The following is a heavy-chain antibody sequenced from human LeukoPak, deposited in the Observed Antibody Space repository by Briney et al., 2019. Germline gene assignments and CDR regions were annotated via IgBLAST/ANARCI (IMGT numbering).Heavy chain of an antibody. D-gene: IGHD3-10*01. Sequence: GGSLRLSCAASGFTFSSYGMHWVRQAPGKGLEWVAVIWYDGSNKYYADSVKGRFTISRDNSKNTLYLQMNGLRAEDTAVYYCARTRVYGVRGVGVDYWGQGTLVTVSS. CDR1: GFTFSSYG. CDR3: ARTRVYGVRGVGVDY. V-gene: IGHV3-33*01. CDR2: IWYDGSNK. J-gene: IGHJ4*02.